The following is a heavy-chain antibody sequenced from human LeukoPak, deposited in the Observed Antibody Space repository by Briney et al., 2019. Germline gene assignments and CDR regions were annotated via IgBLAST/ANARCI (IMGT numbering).Heavy chain of an antibody. V-gene: IGHV3-23*01. J-gene: IGHJ6*03. Sequence: PGGSLRLSCAASGFTFSSYAMSWVRQAPGNGLEWVSAISGSGGSTYYADSVKGRFTICRDNSKNTLYLQMNSLRAEDTAVYYCAKGFAGYYYYYMDVWGKGTTVTVSS. CDR2: ISGSGGST. CDR3: AKGFAGYYYYYMDV. CDR1: GFTFSSYA.